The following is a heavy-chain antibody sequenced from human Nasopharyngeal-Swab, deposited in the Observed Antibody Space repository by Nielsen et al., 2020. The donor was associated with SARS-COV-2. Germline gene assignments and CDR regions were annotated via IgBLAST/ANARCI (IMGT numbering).Heavy chain of an antibody. CDR2: ISSSGSTI. CDR3: ARDDIAAATRGVFDY. CDR1: GFTFSSYN. V-gene: IGHV3-48*04. Sequence: GESLKISCAASGFTFSSYNMNWIRQAPGKGLEWVSYISSSGSTIYYADSVKGRFTISRDNAKNSLYLQMNSLRAEDTAVYYCARDDIAAATRGVFDYWGQGTLVTVSS. J-gene: IGHJ4*02. D-gene: IGHD6-13*01.